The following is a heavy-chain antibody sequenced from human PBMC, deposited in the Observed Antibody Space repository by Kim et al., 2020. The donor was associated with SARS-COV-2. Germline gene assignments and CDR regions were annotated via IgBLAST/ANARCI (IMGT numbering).Heavy chain of an antibody. CDR3: VKELYGSGSYYRYYFDY. D-gene: IGHD3-10*01. Sequence: VKGRFTISRDNSKNTLYLQMSSLRAEDTAVYYCVKELYGSGSYYRYYFDYWGQGTLVTVSS. V-gene: IGHV3-64D*06. J-gene: IGHJ4*02.